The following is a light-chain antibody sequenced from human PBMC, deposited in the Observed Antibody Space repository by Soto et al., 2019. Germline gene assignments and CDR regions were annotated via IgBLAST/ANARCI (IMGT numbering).Light chain of an antibody. CDR2: AAS. CDR3: QRSYCTPLT. Sequence: IQITQAPSSLSAPVRDRVTITCRASQSITTYLNWYRQKPGNAPKLLIYAASTLQSVVPSRFSATGSGTDFTLTISSLPEEDFASYCRQRSYCTPLTFGQGTRLDIK. V-gene: IGKV1-39*01. CDR1: QSITTY. J-gene: IGKJ5*01.